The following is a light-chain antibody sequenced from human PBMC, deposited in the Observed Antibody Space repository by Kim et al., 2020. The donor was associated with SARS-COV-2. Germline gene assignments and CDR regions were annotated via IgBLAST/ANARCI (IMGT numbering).Light chain of an antibody. CDR2: GAS. CDR1: QSVSSSY. J-gene: IGKJ4*01. CDR3: QQYVNSPPLT. Sequence: EIVLTQSPGTLSLSPGERATLSCRASQSVSSSYLAWYQQKPGQAPRLLIYGASTRATGIPDRFSGSGSGTDFTLTISRLEPEDFAVYYCQQYVNSPPLTFGGGTKVDIK. V-gene: IGKV3-20*01.